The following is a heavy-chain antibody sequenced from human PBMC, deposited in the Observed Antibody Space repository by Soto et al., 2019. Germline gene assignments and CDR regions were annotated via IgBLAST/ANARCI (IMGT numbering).Heavy chain of an antibody. J-gene: IGHJ4*01. Sequence: PSVKVSCKASGYTFTSNSIGWVRQAPGQGLEWMGWINVYNGNTKYAQQLQGRVTLTTDTSTSTAYMDLRSLRSEDTAVYYCARISSAISGWLPDDCGHGNLGTVSS. V-gene: IGHV1-18*04. CDR2: INVYNGNT. CDR3: ARISSAISGWLPDD. D-gene: IGHD6-19*01. CDR1: GYTFTSNS.